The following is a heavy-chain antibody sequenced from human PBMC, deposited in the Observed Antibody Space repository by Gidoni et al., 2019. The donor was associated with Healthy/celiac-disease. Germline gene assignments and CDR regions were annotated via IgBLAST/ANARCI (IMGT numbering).Heavy chain of an antibody. J-gene: IGHJ6*02. V-gene: IGHV3-48*03. CDR2: ISSSGSTI. Sequence: EVKMVESGGGLVQPGGSLRLSCAASGFTLSSDEMTWVRQAPGKGLEWVPYISSSGSTIYYADSVKGRFTISRDNAKNSLYLQMNSLRAEDTAVYYCARERGSPGFYYYYGMDVWGQGTTVTVSS. CDR1: GFTLSSDE. D-gene: IGHD3-9*01. CDR3: ARERGSPGFYYYYGMDV.